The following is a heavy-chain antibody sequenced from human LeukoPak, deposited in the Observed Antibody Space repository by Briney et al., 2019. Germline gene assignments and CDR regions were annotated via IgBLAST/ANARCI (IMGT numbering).Heavy chain of an antibody. Sequence: GGSLKISCKGSGYSFTSYWIGWVRQMPGRGLEWMGIIYPGDSDTRYSPSFQGQVTISADKSISTAYLQWSSLKASDTAMYYCARHLTVYGDPTDYWGQGTLVTVSS. J-gene: IGHJ4*02. CDR1: GYSFTSYW. CDR2: IYPGDSDT. CDR3: ARHLTVYGDPTDY. D-gene: IGHD4-17*01. V-gene: IGHV5-51*01.